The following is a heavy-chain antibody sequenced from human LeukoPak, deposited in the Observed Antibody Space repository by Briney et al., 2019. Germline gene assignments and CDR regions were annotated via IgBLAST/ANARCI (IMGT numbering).Heavy chain of an antibody. J-gene: IGHJ5*02. CDR1: GFTFSSYD. Sequence: GGSLRLSCAASGFTFSSYDMSWVRQAPGKGLEWVSAISGSGGSTYYADSVKGRFTISRDNSEKKLYLQMNSPRAEDTAVYYCAKDRHAPGRYCSSTSCLPFDPWGQGTLVTVSS. D-gene: IGHD2-2*01. CDR3: AKDRHAPGRYCSSTSCLPFDP. CDR2: ISGSGGST. V-gene: IGHV3-23*01.